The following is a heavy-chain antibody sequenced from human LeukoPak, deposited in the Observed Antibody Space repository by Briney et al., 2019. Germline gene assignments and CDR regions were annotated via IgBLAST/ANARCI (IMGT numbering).Heavy chain of an antibody. CDR3: ASLRDGYRKGSDS. CDR2: TSPNSGDT. V-gene: IGHV1-2*02. CDR1: GYTFTGYY. D-gene: IGHD5-24*01. J-gene: IGHJ4*02. Sequence: GASVKVSCKASGYTFTGYYMHWVRQAPGQGLEWMGRTSPNSGDTNYAQKFQGRVTMTRDTSISTAYMELSRLRSDDTAVYYCASLRDGYRKGSDSWGQGTLVTVSS.